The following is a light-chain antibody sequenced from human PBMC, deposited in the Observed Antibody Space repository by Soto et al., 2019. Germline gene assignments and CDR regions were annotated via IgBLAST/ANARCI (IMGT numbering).Light chain of an antibody. CDR2: EGS. J-gene: IGLJ2*01. Sequence: QSALTQPASVSGSPGQSITVSCTGTSTAVGGYSLVSWYHQNPGKAPKLVIYEGSKRPSGVSNRLSGFKSGNTASLTISGLQAEEEGDYYCCIYTSSTAIFGGGTKVTVL. V-gene: IGLV2-23*01. CDR3: CIYTSSTAI. CDR1: STAVGGYSL.